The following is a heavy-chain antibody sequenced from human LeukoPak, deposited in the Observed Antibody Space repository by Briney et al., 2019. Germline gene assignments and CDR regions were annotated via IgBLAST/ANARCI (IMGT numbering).Heavy chain of an antibody. V-gene: IGHV3-7*01. J-gene: IGHJ4*02. CDR1: GFTFSTYW. CDR2: IRQDDIER. D-gene: IGHD2/OR15-2a*01. Sequence: QTGGSLRLSCAASGFTFSTYWMTWVRQAPGKGLEWEATIRQDDIERHLVDSVKGRFFISRDNAKNSLYLQMNSLTVEDTAVYYCVRGCNRAHCPYFFDSWGQGTLITVS. CDR3: VRGCNRAHCPYFFDS.